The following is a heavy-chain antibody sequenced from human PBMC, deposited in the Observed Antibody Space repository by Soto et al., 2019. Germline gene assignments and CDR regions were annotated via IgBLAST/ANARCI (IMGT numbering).Heavy chain of an antibody. CDR2: LYYSGNT. Sequence: QLQLQESGPGLVKPSETLSLTCTVPGGSISSFNYFWGWIRQPPGKGLEWIGSLYYSGNTYYNPSLQSRVTISVDTSKKQCTLTLRSVTAADTAVYYCARGGGSTFNWFDPWGQGTLVTVSP. J-gene: IGHJ5*02. CDR3: ARGGGSTFNWFDP. CDR1: GGSISSFNYF. V-gene: IGHV4-39*01. D-gene: IGHD2-15*01.